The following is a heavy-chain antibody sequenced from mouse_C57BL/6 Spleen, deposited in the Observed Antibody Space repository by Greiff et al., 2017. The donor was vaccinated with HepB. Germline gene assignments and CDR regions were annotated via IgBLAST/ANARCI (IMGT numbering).Heavy chain of an antibody. J-gene: IGHJ4*01. D-gene: IGHD3-2*02. CDR3: AVTAQATHAMDY. Sequence: QVQLQQPGAELVRPGSSVKLSCKASGYTFTSYWMHWVKQRPIQGLEWIGNIYPSDSETHYNQKFKDKATLTVDKSSSTAYMQLSSLTSEDSAVYYGAVTAQATHAMDYWGQGTSVTVAS. V-gene: IGHV1-52*01. CDR1: GYTFTSYW. CDR2: IYPSDSET.